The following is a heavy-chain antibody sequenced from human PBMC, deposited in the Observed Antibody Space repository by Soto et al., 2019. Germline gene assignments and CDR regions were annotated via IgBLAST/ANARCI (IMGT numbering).Heavy chain of an antibody. J-gene: IGHJ3*02. CDR2: IFPADSGT. Sequence: PGESLKISCKGSAYIFINYWIGWVRQLPGRGLEWMGIIFPADSGTRYSPSFQGHVSISADTSVNTAYLQWSSLKASDTAIYYCATYDGGASNDAFDIWSQGTMVTVSS. CDR3: ATYDGGASNDAFDI. D-gene: IGHD5-12*01. V-gene: IGHV5-51*01. CDR1: AYIFINYW.